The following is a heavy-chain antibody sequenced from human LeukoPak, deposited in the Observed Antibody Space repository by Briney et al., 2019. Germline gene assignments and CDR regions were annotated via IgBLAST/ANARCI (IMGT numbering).Heavy chain of an antibody. D-gene: IGHD1-26*01. J-gene: IGHJ6*03. CDR1: GGTFSSYA. V-gene: IGHV1-69*06. Sequence: GASVKVSCKASGGTFSSYAISWVRQAPGQGLEWMGGIIPIFGTANYAQKFQGRVTITADKSTSTAYMELSSLRSEDTAVYYCASGWAPDYYYYYMDVWGKGTTVTVSS. CDR3: ASGWAPDYYYYYMDV. CDR2: IIPIFGTA.